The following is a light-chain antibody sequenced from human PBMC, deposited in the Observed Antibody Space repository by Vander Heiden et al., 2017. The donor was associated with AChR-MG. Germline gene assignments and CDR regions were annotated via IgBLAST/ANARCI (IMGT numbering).Light chain of an antibody. Sequence: EIVLTQSPGPLSLSQGERATLSCRASHSVSSSYLAWYHQKPGQTPRLLIYGVSTRATGIPDRFSGSGSGTDFTLTISRLEPEDSAVYYCHQYDTSPWTFGQGTKVEIK. CDR1: HSVSSSY. J-gene: IGKJ1*01. V-gene: IGKV3-20*01. CDR3: HQYDTSPWT. CDR2: GVS.